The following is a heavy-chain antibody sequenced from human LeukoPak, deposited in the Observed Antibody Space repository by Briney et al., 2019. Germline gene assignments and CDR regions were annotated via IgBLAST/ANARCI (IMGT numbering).Heavy chain of an antibody. CDR2: ISGSGGST. J-gene: IGHJ4*02. CDR3: AKRHCGSTSCYVGTYFDY. D-gene: IGHD2-2*01. CDR1: GFTFSSYV. Sequence: PGGSLRLSCAASGFTFSSYVMSWVGQAPGKGLEWGSVISGSGGSTYYADSVKGRFTISRDISKNTLYLQMNSLRAEDTAVYYCAKRHCGSTSCYVGTYFDYWGQGTLVTVSS. V-gene: IGHV3-23*01.